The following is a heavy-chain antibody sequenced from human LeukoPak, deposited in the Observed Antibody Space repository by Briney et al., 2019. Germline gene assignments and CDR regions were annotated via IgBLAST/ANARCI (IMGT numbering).Heavy chain of an antibody. CDR1: GFSLSDYW. V-gene: IGHV3-7*01. CDR2: IKEYGTEE. Sequence: GGSLRLSCAASGFSLSDYWMVWVRQAPAKGLEWVANIKEYGTEEYYVDSVKGRFTISRNNAKNSMSMQMNSLRAEDTAVYYCATMRLDFWSGYYVRGYYLDYWGQGTLVTVSS. J-gene: IGHJ4*02. CDR3: ATMRLDFWSGYYVRGYYLDY. D-gene: IGHD3-3*01.